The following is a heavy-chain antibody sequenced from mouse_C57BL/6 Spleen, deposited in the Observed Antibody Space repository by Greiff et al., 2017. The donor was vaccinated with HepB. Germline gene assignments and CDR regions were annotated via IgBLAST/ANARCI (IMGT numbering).Heavy chain of an antibody. CDR1: GYTFTEYT. CDR2: FYPGSGSI. J-gene: IGHJ2*01. CDR3: ARHEDGGQLGHGYFDY. V-gene: IGHV1-62-2*01. D-gene: IGHD4-1*02. Sequence: QVQLQQSGAELVKPGASVKLSCKASGYTFTEYTIHWVKQRSGQGLEWIGWFYPGSGSIKYNEKFKDKATLTADKSSSTVYMELSRLTSEDSAVYFCARHEDGGQLGHGYFDYWGQGTTLTVSS.